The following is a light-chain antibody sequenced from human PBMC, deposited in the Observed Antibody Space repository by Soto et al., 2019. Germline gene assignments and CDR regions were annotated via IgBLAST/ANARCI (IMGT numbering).Light chain of an antibody. CDR2: AAS. CDR1: QGIRND. CDR3: LQDYNYPLA. J-gene: IGKJ4*01. Sequence: AIQMTQSPSSLSASVGDRVTIACRASQGIRNDLGWYQQKPGKAPKLLIYAASSLEGGVPSRFSGSGSGTDFTLTISSLQPEDFATYYCLQDYNYPLAFGGGTKVEIK. V-gene: IGKV1-6*01.